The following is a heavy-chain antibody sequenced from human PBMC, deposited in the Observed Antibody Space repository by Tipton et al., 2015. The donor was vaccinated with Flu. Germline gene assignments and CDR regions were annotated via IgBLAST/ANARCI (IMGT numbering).Heavy chain of an antibody. D-gene: IGHD3-10*02. V-gene: IGHV4-39*01. CDR1: RGSISSSSYN. CDR2: IYYSGRT. Sequence: TLSLTCSDSRGSISSSSYNWGWIRQPPGKGLEWIASIYYSGRTYYNPSLKSRVTISVDTSKSQFSLKLNSVTAADTAVYYCARLSYYDVDLKNFYFDYWGQGALVTVSS. CDR3: ARLSYYDVDLKNFYFDY. J-gene: IGHJ4*02.